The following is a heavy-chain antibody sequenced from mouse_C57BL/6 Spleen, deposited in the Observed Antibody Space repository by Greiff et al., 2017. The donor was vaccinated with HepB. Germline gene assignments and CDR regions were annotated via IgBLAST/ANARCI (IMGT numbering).Heavy chain of an antibody. CDR3: ARDEDGYSFAY. CDR2: ISYSGST. V-gene: IGHV3-1*01. Sequence: EVKLMESGPGMVKPSQSLSLTCTVTGYSITSGYDWHWIRHFPGNKLEWMGYISYSGSTNYNPSLKSRISITHDTSKNHFFLKLNSVTTADTATYYCARDEDGYSFAYWGQGTLVTVSA. J-gene: IGHJ3*01. D-gene: IGHD2-3*01. CDR1: GYSITSGYD.